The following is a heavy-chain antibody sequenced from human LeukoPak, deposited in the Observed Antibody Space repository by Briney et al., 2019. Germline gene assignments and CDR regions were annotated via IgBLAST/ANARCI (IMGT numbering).Heavy chain of an antibody. Sequence: SETLSLTCAVYGGSFSGYYWSGIRQPPGKGLEWIGEINHSGSTNYNPSLKSRVTISVDTSKNQFSLKLSSVTAADTAVYYCARGRSDFWSGAIKYYFDYWGQGTLVTVSS. J-gene: IGHJ4*02. CDR2: INHSGST. V-gene: IGHV4-34*01. CDR3: ARGRSDFWSGAIKYYFDY. CDR1: GGSFSGYY. D-gene: IGHD3-3*01.